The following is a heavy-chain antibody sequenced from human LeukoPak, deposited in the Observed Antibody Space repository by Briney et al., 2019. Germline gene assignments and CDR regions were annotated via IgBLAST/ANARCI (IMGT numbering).Heavy chain of an antibody. V-gene: IGHV1-2*02. CDR1: GYTFTGYY. CDR2: INPNSGGT. J-gene: IGHJ4*02. Sequence: ASVKVSCKASGYTFTGYYMHWVRQAPGQGLEWMGWINPNSGGTNYAQKFQGRVTMTRDTSISAAYMELSRLRSDDTAVYYCAKDRGAGKVVAARFDYWGQGTLVTVSS. CDR3: AKDRGAGKVVAARFDY. D-gene: IGHD2-15*01.